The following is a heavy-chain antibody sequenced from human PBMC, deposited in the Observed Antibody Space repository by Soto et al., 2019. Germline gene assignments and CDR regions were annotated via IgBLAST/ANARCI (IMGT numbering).Heavy chain of an antibody. CDR1: VFTFSTYW. Sequence: GGSLGLACAASVFTFSTYWMDWVRQTPGKGLEWVANINQDGSEKNYVDSVKGRFTIYRDNAKNSLYLQMSSLTAEDSALYYCSRSLNSWGQGTLVTVPQ. J-gene: IGHJ4*02. CDR2: INQDGSEK. CDR3: SRSLNS. V-gene: IGHV3-7*01.